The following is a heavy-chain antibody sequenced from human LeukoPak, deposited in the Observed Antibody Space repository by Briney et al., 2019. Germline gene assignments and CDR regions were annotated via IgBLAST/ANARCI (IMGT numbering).Heavy chain of an antibody. Sequence: SETLSLTCAVYGGSFSGYYWSWIRQPPGKGLEWIGEINHSGSTNYNPSLKSRVTISVDTSKNQFSLKLSSVTAADTAVYYCARGNYDFWSGHVEIDYWGQGTLVTVSS. J-gene: IGHJ4*02. D-gene: IGHD3-3*01. CDR3: ARGNYDFWSGHVEIDY. V-gene: IGHV4-34*01. CDR1: GGSFSGYY. CDR2: INHSGST.